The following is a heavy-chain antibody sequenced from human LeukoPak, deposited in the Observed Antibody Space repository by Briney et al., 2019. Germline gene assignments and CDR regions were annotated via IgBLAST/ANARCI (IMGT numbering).Heavy chain of an antibody. CDR2: IYYSGST. Sequence: GSLRLSCAASGFTFSSYAMSWIRQPPGKGLEWIGYIYYSGSTNYNPSLKSRVTISVDTSKNQFSLKLSSVTAADTAVYYCARRQYYYDSSGYYYVGYFDYWGQGTLVTVSS. CDR1: GFTFSSYA. CDR3: ARRQYYYDSSGYYYVGYFDY. J-gene: IGHJ4*02. D-gene: IGHD3-22*01. V-gene: IGHV4-59*01.